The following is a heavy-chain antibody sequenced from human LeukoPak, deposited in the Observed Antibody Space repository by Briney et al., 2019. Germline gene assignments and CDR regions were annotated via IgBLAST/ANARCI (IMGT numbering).Heavy chain of an antibody. J-gene: IGHJ4*02. CDR2: IYYSGST. V-gene: IGHV4-61*01. Sequence: SETLSLTCTVSGGSVSSGSYYWSWIRQPPGKGLEWIGYIYYSGSTNYNPSLKSRVTISVDTSKNQFSLKLSSVTAADTAVYYCARGKSGSSTPLDYWGQGTLVTVYS. CDR3: ARGKSGSSTPLDY. CDR1: GGSVSSGSYY. D-gene: IGHD1-26*01.